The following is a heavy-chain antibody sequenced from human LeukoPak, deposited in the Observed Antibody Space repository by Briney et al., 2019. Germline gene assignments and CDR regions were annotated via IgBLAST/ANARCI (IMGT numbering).Heavy chain of an antibody. V-gene: IGHV4-59*01. D-gene: IGHD2-2*01. CDR2: IYYSGST. Sequence: SETLSLTCTVSGGSISSYYWSWIRQPPGKGLEWIGCIYYSGSTNYNPSLKSRVTISVDTSKNQFSLKLSSVTAADTAVYYCARLLGYCSSTSCLNWFDPWGQGTLVTVSS. J-gene: IGHJ5*02. CDR1: GGSISSYY. CDR3: ARLLGYCSSTSCLNWFDP.